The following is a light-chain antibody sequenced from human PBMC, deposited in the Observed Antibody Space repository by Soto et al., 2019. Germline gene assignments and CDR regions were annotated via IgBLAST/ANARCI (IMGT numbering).Light chain of an antibody. J-gene: IGLJ2*01. V-gene: IGLV1-44*01. CDR1: SSNIGNNP. CDR3: AAWDASLYGPG. Sequence: QSVLTQPPSASGTPGQRVTISCSGSSSNIGNNPVNWYQQLPGTAPKPLLYNNNERPSGVPDRFSGSKSGTSASLAISGLQSEDEAEYYCAAWDASLYGPGFGGGTKLTVL. CDR2: NNN.